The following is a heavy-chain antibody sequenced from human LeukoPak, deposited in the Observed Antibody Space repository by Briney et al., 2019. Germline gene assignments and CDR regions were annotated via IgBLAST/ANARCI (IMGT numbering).Heavy chain of an antibody. CDR3: AGHGMPRDIVVPPGRRLFDS. J-gene: IGHJ4*02. CDR1: GGSLISSFYY. D-gene: IGHD2-2*01. V-gene: IGHV4-39*01. CDR2: IYYSGST. Sequence: SETLSLTCTVSGGSLISSFYYWGWIRQPPGKGLEWIGSIYYSGSTYYNPSLDSRVTISVDTSKNRFSLKVTSLTAADTAVYFCAGHGMPRDIVVPPGRRLFDSWGRGTLVTVSS.